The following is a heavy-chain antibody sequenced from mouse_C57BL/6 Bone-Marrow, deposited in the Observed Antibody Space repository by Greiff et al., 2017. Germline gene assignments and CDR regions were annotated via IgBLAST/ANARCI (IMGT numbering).Heavy chain of an antibody. Sequence: QVQLQQPGAELVMPGASVKLSCKASGYTFTSYWMHCVKQRPGQGIEWIGEIDPSDSYTNSNQKFKGHSTLTVDKSSSTAYMQLSSLTSEDAAVYYCARGCFDYWGQGTTLTVSS. J-gene: IGHJ2*01. V-gene: IGHV1-69*01. CDR1: GYTFTSYW. CDR2: IDPSDSYT. CDR3: ARGCFDY.